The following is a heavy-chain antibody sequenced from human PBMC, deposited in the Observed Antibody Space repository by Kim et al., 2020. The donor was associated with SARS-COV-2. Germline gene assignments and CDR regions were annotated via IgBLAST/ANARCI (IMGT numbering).Heavy chain of an antibody. CDR2: ST. V-gene: IGHV4-30-2*04. Sequence: STYYTPSLKRRVPIAVDTPKNQFSLKLSSVTAADTAVYYCARGDLVVFDYWGQGTLVTVSS. CDR3: ARGDLVVFDY. J-gene: IGHJ4*02. D-gene: IGHD5-12*01.